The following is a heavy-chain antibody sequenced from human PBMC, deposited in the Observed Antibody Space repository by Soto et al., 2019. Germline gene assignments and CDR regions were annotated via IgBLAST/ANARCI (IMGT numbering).Heavy chain of an antibody. Sequence: ASVKVSCKASGYTFSGHYMHWVRQAPGQGLEWMGWINPYNGGTNNTQKFQGRVTMARDRSISTVYMELTRLRSDDTAVYFCARGHSTDCSNGVCSFFYNHEMDVWGQGTTVTVSS. J-gene: IGHJ6*02. CDR1: GYTFSGHY. CDR2: INPYNGGT. D-gene: IGHD2-8*01. CDR3: ARGHSTDCSNGVCSFFYNHEMDV. V-gene: IGHV1-2*02.